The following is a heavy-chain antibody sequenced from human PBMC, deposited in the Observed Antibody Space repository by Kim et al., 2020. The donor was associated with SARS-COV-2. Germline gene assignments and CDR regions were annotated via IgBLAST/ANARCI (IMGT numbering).Heavy chain of an antibody. V-gene: IGHV3-9*01. Sequence: GGSLRLSCAASGFTFDDYAMHWVRQAPGKGLEWVSGISWNSGSIGYADSVKGRFTISRDNAKNSLYLQMNSLRAEDTALYYCAKVSGTYYYDSSGYYSF. CDR1: GFTFDDYA. CDR2: ISWNSGSI. J-gene: IGHJ3*01. CDR3: AKVSGTYYYDSSGYYSF. D-gene: IGHD3-22*01.